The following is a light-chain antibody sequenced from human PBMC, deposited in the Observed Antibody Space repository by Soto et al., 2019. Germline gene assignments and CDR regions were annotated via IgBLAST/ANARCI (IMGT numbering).Light chain of an antibody. CDR3: QQYDSYWRT. Sequence: DIQLTQSPSFLSASVGDRVTITCRASQGISSYLAWYQQKPGKAPKHLIYAASTLQSGVPSRFSGSASGTEFTLTISSLQPDHSATYFCQQYDSYWRTFGQGTKVDIK. CDR2: AAS. CDR1: QGISSY. V-gene: IGKV1-9*01. J-gene: IGKJ1*01.